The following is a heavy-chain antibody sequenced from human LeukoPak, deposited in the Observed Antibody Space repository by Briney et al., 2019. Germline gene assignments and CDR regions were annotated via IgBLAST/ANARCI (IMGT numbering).Heavy chain of an antibody. CDR3: ARVVDTAMVNFDY. V-gene: IGHV4-34*01. Sequence: PSETLSLTCAVYGGSFSGYYWSWIRQPPGKGLEWIGEINHSGSTNYNPSLKSRVTISVDTPKNQFSLKLSSVTAADTAVYYCARVVDTAMVNFDYWGQGTLVTVSS. CDR1: GGSFSGYY. J-gene: IGHJ4*02. D-gene: IGHD5-18*01. CDR2: INHSGST.